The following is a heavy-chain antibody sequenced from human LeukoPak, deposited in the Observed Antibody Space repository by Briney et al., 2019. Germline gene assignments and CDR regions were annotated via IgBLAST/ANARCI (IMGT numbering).Heavy chain of an antibody. J-gene: IGHJ4*02. CDR3: ARHDNDDDFDY. D-gene: IGHD3-16*01. Sequence: ASVKVSCTASGYTFTRYAVNWLRQAPGQGLEWMGWINMYTANPAYAQGFTERFVFSLDTSVTTAYLQISNLKTEDTAVYYCARHDNDDDFDYWGQGTLVTVSS. CDR1: GYTFTRYA. V-gene: IGHV7-4-1*02. CDR2: INMYTANP.